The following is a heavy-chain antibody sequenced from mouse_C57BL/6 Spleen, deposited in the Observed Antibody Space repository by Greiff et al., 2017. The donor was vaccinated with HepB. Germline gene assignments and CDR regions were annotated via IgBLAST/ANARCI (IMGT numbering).Heavy chain of an antibody. CDR2: IDPSDSYT. CDR1: GYTFTSYW. D-gene: IGHD1-1*01. CDR3: ATTVVADYFDY. J-gene: IGHJ2*01. V-gene: IGHV1-69*01. Sequence: VKLQQPGAELVMPGASVKLSCKASGYTFTSYWMHWVKQRPGQGLEWIGEIDPSDSYTNYNQKFKGKSTLTVDKSSSTAYMQLSSLTSEDSAVYYCATTVVADYFDYWGQGTTLTVSS.